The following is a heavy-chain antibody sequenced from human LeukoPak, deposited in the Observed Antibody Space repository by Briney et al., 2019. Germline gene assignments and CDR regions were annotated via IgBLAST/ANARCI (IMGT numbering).Heavy chain of an antibody. V-gene: IGHV3-23*01. CDR2: ISGSGGST. D-gene: IGHD6-13*01. CDR1: GFTVSSNY. Sequence: GGSLRLSCAASGFTVSSNYMSWVRQAPGKGLEWVSAISGSGGSTYYADSVKGRFTISRDNSKNTLYLQMNSLRAEDTAVYYCAKVGAAAHGKRYYFDYWGQGTLVTVSS. CDR3: AKVGAAAHGKRYYFDY. J-gene: IGHJ4*02.